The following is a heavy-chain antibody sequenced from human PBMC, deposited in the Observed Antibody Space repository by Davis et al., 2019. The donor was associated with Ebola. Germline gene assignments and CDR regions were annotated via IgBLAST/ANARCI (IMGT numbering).Heavy chain of an antibody. CDR1: GFTFSSYA. CDR2: INGGGGST. CDR3: AREAGPVWFDY. D-gene: IGHD6-19*01. J-gene: IGHJ4*02. V-gene: IGHV3-23*01. Sequence: GESLKISCAASGFTFSSYAMSWVRQAPGKGLEWVSTINGGGGSTFYADSVKGRLTISRDNSKNSLYLQMNSLRAEDTAVYYCAREAGPVWFDYWGQGTLVTVSS.